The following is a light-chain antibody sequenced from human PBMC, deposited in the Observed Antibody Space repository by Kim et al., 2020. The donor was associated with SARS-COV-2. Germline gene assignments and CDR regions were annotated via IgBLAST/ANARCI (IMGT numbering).Light chain of an antibody. CDR1: HSIGRW. V-gene: IGKV1-5*01. J-gene: IGKJ4*01. CDR3: QQYYNASLT. Sequence: GDRVTIPCRASHSIGRWLAWYQQRPGRAPKLLISDASSLEGGVPSRFSGSGSGTEFTLTITGLQPGDFATYYCQQYYNASLTFGRGTKV. CDR2: DAS.